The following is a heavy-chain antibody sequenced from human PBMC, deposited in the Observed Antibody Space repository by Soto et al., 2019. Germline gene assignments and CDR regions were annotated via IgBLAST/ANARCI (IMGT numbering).Heavy chain of an antibody. Sequence: EVQLVESGGDLVQPGGSLRLSCAASGFTFSSYWMHWVRQAPGKELVWVSRIKGDGRSTNSADSLQGRFTISRDNAKSTLYLQINSLRAEDTAVYYCARGKTNVYALDVWGQGTAVTVSS. CDR1: GFTFSSYW. V-gene: IGHV3-74*01. J-gene: IGHJ6*02. CDR2: IKGDGRST. CDR3: ARGKTNVYALDV.